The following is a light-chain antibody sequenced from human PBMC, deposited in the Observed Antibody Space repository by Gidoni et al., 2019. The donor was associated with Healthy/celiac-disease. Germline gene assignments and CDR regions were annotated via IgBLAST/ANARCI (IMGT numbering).Light chain of an antibody. Sequence: EIVMTQSPATLSVSPGERATLSCRASQSVNINLAWYQQKPGQAPRLLIYGASTRATGIPARFSGSGCGTEFTLTISSLQSEDFAVYYCQQYNNWPPLTFGGGTKVEIK. CDR2: GAS. CDR3: QQYNNWPPLT. J-gene: IGKJ4*01. CDR1: QSVNIN. V-gene: IGKV3-15*01.